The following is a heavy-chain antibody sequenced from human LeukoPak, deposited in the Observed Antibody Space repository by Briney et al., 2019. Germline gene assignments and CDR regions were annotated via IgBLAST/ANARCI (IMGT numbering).Heavy chain of an antibody. CDR2: ISSSSSYI. CDR1: GFTFSSYS. V-gene: IGHV3-21*01. CDR3: ASGSSSLIDY. J-gene: IGHJ4*02. D-gene: IGHD6-13*01. Sequence: GGSLRLSCAASGFTFSSYSMNWVRQAPGKGLEWVSSISSSSSYIYYADSVKGRFTISRDNAKNSLYLQMNSPRAEDTAVYYCASGSSSLIDYWGQGTLVTVSS.